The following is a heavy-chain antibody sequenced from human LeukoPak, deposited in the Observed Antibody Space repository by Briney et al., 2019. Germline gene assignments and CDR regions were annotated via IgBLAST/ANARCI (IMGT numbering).Heavy chain of an antibody. CDR1: GFTFSSYG. Sequence: GRSLRLSCAASGFTFSSYGMHWVRQAPGKGLEWVANIKQDGSEKNYVDSVKGRFTISRDNAKNSLYLQMNSLRAEDTAVYYCAREDLGYCSGGSCYDPPAFDYWGQGTLVTVSS. V-gene: IGHV3-7*01. CDR3: AREDLGYCSGGSCYDPPAFDY. J-gene: IGHJ4*02. D-gene: IGHD2-15*01. CDR2: IKQDGSEK.